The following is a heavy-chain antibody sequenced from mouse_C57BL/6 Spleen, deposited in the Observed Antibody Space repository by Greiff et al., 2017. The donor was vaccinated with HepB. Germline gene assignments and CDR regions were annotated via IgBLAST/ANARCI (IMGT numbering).Heavy chain of an antibody. CDR3: ARSNYDGTWFAY. D-gene: IGHD2-4*01. V-gene: IGHV1-53*01. Sequence: VQLQQSGTELVKPGASVKLSCKASGYTFTSYWMHWVKQRPGQGLEWIGNINPSNGGTNYNEKFKSKATLSVDKSSSTAYMQLSSLTSEDSAVYYGARSNYDGTWFAYWGQGTLVTVSA. J-gene: IGHJ3*01. CDR1: GYTFTSYW. CDR2: INPSNGGT.